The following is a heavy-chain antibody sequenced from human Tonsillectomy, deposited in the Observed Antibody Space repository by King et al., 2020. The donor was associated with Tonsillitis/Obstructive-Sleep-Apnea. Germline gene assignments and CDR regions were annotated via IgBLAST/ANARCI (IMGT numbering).Heavy chain of an antibody. CDR2: IYYSGTA. CDR1: GGSISSSSYY. J-gene: IGHJ4*02. Sequence: QLQESGPGLVKPSETLSLTCIVSGGSISSSSYYWGWVRQPPGKGLEWIGNIYYSGTAHYNPSLKSRVTISVDTSKNQFSLNLNSVTAADTAVYFCVSRRTDSSGWPLDYWGQGTLVTVSS. CDR3: VSRRTDSSGWPLDY. V-gene: IGHV4-39*01. D-gene: IGHD6-19*01.